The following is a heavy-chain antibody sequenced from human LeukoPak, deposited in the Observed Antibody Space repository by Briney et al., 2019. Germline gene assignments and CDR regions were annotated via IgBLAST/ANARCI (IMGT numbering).Heavy chain of an antibody. Sequence: SETLSLTCTVSGGSISSYYWSWIRQPPGKGLEWIGYIYYSGSTNYNPSLKSRVTISVDTSKNQFSLKLSSVTAADTAVYYCARGRNTVTILSNWFDPWGQGTLVTVSS. CDR2: IYYSGST. CDR3: ARGRNTVTILSNWFDP. D-gene: IGHD4-17*01. V-gene: IGHV4-59*01. J-gene: IGHJ5*02. CDR1: GGSISSYY.